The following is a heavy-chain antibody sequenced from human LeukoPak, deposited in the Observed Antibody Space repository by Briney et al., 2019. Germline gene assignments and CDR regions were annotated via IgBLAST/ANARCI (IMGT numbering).Heavy chain of an antibody. CDR2: ISYDGSNK. CDR3: ARSPTYYYDSSGYYYFDY. J-gene: IGHJ4*02. Sequence: GGSLRLSCAASGFTFSSYGMHWVRQAPGKGLEWVAVISYDGSNKYYADSVKGRLTISRDNSKNTLYLHMDSLRVEDTAVYYCARSPTYYYDSSGYYYFDYWGQGTLVTVSS. V-gene: IGHV3-30*03. CDR1: GFTFSSYG. D-gene: IGHD3-22*01.